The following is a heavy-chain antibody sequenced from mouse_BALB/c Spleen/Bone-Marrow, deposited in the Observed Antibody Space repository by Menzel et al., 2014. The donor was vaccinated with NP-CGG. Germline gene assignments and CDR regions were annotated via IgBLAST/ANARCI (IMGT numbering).Heavy chain of an antibody. CDR1: GFNIKDTY. Sequence: EVQLQESGAELVKPGASVKLSCTASGFNIKDTYMHWVRQRPEQGLEWIGRIDPANGNTKYDPKFQGKATITADTSSNTAYLQLSSLTSEDTAVYYCAREVDYVMDYWGQGTSVTVSS. CDR3: AREVDYVMDY. V-gene: IGHV14-3*02. D-gene: IGHD1-1*01. J-gene: IGHJ4*01. CDR2: IDPANGNT.